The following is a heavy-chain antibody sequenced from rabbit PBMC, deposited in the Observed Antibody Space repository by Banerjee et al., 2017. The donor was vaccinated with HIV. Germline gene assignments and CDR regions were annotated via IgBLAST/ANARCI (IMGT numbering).Heavy chain of an antibody. Sequence: QQQLEESGGGLVKPEGSLTLTCKASGFDFSSNAMCWVRQAPGKGLEWIASVDAGDGTTYYASWVNGRFTVSLDNAQNMVFLQMTSLTAADTATYFCARVNAGSSGYPYYFNLWGQGTLVTVS. V-gene: IGHV1S47*01. CDR1: GFDFSSNA. CDR2: VDAGDGTT. J-gene: IGHJ4*01. D-gene: IGHD1-1*01. CDR3: ARVNAGSSGYPYYFNL.